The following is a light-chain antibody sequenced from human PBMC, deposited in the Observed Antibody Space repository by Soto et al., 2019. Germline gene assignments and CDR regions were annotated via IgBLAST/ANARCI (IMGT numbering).Light chain of an antibody. CDR3: QQYGNSRWT. CDR2: GIS. J-gene: IGKJ1*01. V-gene: IGKV3-20*01. Sequence: EIVLTQSPDTLSLSPGERATLSCRASQSVSSSYLAWYQQTPGQAPRLLIYGISNRATGIPDRFSGSGSGTDFTLIISRLEPEDFAVYYCQQYGNSRWTFGQGTKVDIK. CDR1: QSVSSSY.